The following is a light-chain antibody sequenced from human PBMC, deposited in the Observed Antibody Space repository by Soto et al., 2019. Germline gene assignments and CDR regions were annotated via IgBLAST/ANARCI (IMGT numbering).Light chain of an antibody. J-gene: IGLJ1*01. Sequence: QSVLTQPPSVSGAPGERGTISCPGSSSNIGAGYDVHWYQQLPGTAPKLLIYGNSNRPSGVPDRFSGSKSGTSASLAITGLQAEDEADYYCQSYDSSLSVLYVFGTGTKVTVL. CDR1: SSNIGAGYD. V-gene: IGLV1-40*01. CDR3: QSYDSSLSVLYV. CDR2: GNS.